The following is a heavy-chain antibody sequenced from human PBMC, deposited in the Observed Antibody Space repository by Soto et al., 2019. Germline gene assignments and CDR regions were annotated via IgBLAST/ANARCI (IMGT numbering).Heavy chain of an antibody. CDR3: AKDRDGAAAGPTKFYGMDV. D-gene: IGHD6-13*01. Sequence: EVQLLESGGGLVQPGGSLRLSCAASGFTFSSYAMRWVRQAPGKGLEWVSVISGSGDITYYADSVRGRFTISRDNSKNTLYLQMNSLRAEDTAVYYCAKDRDGAAAGPTKFYGMDVWGQGTTVTVSS. CDR2: ISGSGDIT. J-gene: IGHJ6*02. CDR1: GFTFSSYA. V-gene: IGHV3-23*01.